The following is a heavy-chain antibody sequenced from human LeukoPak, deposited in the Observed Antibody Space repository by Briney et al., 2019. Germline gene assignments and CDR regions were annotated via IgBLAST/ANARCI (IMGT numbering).Heavy chain of an antibody. V-gene: IGHV3-21*01. CDR3: AKWQSSTVRGSYGGLRI. CDR2: ITRSGTYI. D-gene: IGHD3-10*01. J-gene: IGHJ3*02. CDR1: GFTFSNYN. Sequence: KPGGSLRLSCAASGFTFSNYNMSWARQAPGKAMEWVSSITRSGTYIFYADSVKGRFTISRDNATNSLYMQMDSLGPEDTAGYYCAKWQSSTVRGSYGGLRIWGQGTMVTVSS.